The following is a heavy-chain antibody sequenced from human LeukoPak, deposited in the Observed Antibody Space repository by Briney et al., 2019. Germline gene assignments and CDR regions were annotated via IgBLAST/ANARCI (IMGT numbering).Heavy chain of an antibody. Sequence: SETLSLTCTVSGGSISSYYWSWIRQPPGKGLEWIGYIYYSGSTNYNPSLKSRVTISVDTSKNQFSLKLSSVTAADTAVYYCAKLGGPENWYFDLWGRGTLVTVSS. CDR2: IYYSGST. J-gene: IGHJ2*01. CDR3: AKLGGPENWYFDL. V-gene: IGHV4-59*08. CDR1: GGSISSYY. D-gene: IGHD3-16*01.